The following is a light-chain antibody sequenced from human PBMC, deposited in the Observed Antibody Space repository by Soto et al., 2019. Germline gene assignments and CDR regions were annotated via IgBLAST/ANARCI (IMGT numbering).Light chain of an antibody. J-gene: IGLJ2*01. V-gene: IGLV2-8*01. CDR3: SSYASNNNLL. Sequence: QSALTQPPSASGSPGQSVTISCTGTSSDVGGYNYVSWYQRHPGKAPKLVIYEVTKRPSGVPDRFSGSKSGNTASLTVSGLQADDEADYHCSSYASNNNLLFGGGTKLTVL. CDR1: SSDVGGYNY. CDR2: EVT.